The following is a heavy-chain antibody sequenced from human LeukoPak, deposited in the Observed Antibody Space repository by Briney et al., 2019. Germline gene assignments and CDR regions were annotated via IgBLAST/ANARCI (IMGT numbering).Heavy chain of an antibody. D-gene: IGHD3-10*01. V-gene: IGHV4-59*01. CDR3: ARDPPKAGARAFDI. Sequence: PSETLSLTCTVSGGSISSYYWSWIRQPPGKGLEWIGYIYYSGSTNYNPSLKSRVTISVDTSKNQFSLKLSSVTAADTAVYYCARDPPKAGARAFDIWGQGTMVTVPS. J-gene: IGHJ3*02. CDR1: GGSISSYY. CDR2: IYYSGST.